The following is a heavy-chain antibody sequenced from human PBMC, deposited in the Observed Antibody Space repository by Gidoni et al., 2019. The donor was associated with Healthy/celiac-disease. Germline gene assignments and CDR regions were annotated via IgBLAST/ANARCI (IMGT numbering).Heavy chain of an antibody. CDR3: ARGGSDYDYIWGSYRYSSVFDY. V-gene: IGHV3-21*01. Sequence: EVQLVESGGGLVKPGGSLRLSCAASGFTFSSYSMTWVRQAPGKGLEWVSSISSSSSYIYYADSVKGRFTISRDNAKNSLYLQMNSLRAEDTAVYYCARGGSDYDYIWGSYRYSSVFDYWGQGTLVTVSS. CDR1: GFTFSSYS. D-gene: IGHD3-16*02. CDR2: ISSSSSYI. J-gene: IGHJ4*02.